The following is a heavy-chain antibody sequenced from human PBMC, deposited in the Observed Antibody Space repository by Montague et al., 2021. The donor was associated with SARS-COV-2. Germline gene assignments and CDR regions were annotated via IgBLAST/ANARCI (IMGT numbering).Heavy chain of an antibody. J-gene: IGHJ3*02. Sequence: ETLSLTCTVSGGSISSSSYYWGWIRQPPGKGLEWIGSIYYSGSTYYNPSLKSRVTISVDTSKNQFSLKLSFVTAADTAVYYCARQENSSGWFKPDAFDIWGQGTMVTVSS. D-gene: IGHD6-19*01. CDR3: ARQENSSGWFKPDAFDI. CDR2: IYYSGST. CDR1: GGSISSSSYY. V-gene: IGHV4-39*01.